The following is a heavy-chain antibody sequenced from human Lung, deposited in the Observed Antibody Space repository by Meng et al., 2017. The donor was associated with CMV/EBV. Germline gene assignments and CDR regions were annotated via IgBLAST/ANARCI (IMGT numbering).Heavy chain of an antibody. CDR1: GDPFTSYF. CDR2: INPGSGGT. J-gene: IGHJ5*01. D-gene: IGHD1-26*01. CDR3: AKGGYSGSSYAWFDS. Sequence: SGDPFTSYFISWVRQAPGQGLEWMGWINPGSGGTYYAQNYQGRVTMTRDTSMRTVYMDLNRLISDDTAVYYCAKGGYSGSSYAWFDSWGQGTLVTVSS. V-gene: IGHV1-2*02.